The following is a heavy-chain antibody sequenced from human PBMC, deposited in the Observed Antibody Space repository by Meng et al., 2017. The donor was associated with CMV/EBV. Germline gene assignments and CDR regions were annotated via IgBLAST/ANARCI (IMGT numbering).Heavy chain of an antibody. CDR2: IIPMFGTA. CDR3: ARGVIEMATRVGLRY. J-gene: IGHJ4*02. D-gene: IGHD5-24*01. V-gene: IGHV1-69*12. CDR1: GGSFSSYA. Sequence: VQRVQCVAEVKKPGFWVKVYCKASGGSFSSYAISWVRQAPGQGLEWMGGIIPMFGTANYAQKFQGRVTITADESTSTAYMELSSLRSEDTAVYYCARGVIEMATRVGLRYWGQGTLVTVSS.